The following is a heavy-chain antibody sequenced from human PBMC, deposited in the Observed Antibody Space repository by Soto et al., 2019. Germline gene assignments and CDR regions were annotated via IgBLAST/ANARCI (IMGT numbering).Heavy chain of an antibody. V-gene: IGHV3-30*18. CDR3: AKDIDVGGTFDH. D-gene: IGHD6-19*01. CDR1: GFNISYFG. Sequence: QVQLVESGGGVVQPGRSLKLSCASSGFNISYFGMHWVRQATGKGLEWVAVMSYDGTYKYFADSVKGRFTISRDNSKNTLYLQIDSLRGDDTAVYYCAKDIDVGGTFDHWGQGTLVTVSS. J-gene: IGHJ4*02. CDR2: MSYDGTYK.